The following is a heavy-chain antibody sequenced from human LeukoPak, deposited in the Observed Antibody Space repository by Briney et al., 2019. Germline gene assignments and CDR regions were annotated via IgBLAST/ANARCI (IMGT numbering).Heavy chain of an antibody. Sequence: ASVKVSCKASGYTFTSYYMHWVRQAPRQGLEWMGIINPSGGSTSYAQKFQGRVTMTRDTPTSTVYMELSSLRSEDTAVYYCATSMIGYGMDVWGQGTTVTVSS. V-gene: IGHV1-46*01. CDR3: ATSMIGYGMDV. D-gene: IGHD3-22*01. CDR2: INPSGGST. J-gene: IGHJ6*02. CDR1: GYTFTSYY.